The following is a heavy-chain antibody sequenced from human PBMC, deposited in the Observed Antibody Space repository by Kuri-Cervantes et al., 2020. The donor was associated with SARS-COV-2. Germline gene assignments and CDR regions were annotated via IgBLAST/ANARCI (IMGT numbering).Heavy chain of an antibody. CDR2: IYTSGST. D-gene: IGHD3-3*01. V-gene: IGHV4-4*07. CDR1: GGPISSYY. J-gene: IGHJ4*02. Sequence: ESLKISCTVSGGPISSYYWSWIRQPAGKGLEWVGRIYTSGSTNYNPSLKSRVTMSVDTSKNQYSLKLSSVTAADTAVYYCARELTYYDFWSGYSPAYYFDYWGQGTLVTVSS. CDR3: ARELTYYDFWSGYSPAYYFDY.